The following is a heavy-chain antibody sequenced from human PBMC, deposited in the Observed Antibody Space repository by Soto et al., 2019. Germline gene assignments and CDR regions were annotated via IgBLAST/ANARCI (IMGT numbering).Heavy chain of an antibody. CDR1: GYTFTTYD. J-gene: IGHJ6*02. CDR2: ISTYNGNT. CDR3: ARDPYHVLMGNGPKLYGMDV. D-gene: IGHD2-8*01. V-gene: IGHV1-18*01. Sequence: QVQLVQSGAEVKKPGASVKVSCKASGYTFTTYDIIWVRQAPGQGLEWMGRISTYNGNTNYPQSLQGRLTMTTDTATTTAYMWLRSVRSDDTAVYYGARDPYHVLMGNGPKLYGMDVWGQGTTVTVSS.